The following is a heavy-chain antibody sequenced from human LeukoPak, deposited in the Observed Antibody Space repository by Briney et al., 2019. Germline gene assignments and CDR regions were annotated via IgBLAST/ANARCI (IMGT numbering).Heavy chain of an antibody. V-gene: IGHV3-23*01. Sequence: GGSLRLSCAGSGFTFGGYGMHWFRQAPGKGLEWVSAISGSGGSTYYADSVKGRFTISRDNSKNTLYLQMNSLRAEDTAVYYCAKGSGGSGSYRGYYYGMDVWAKGPRSPSP. D-gene: IGHD3-10*01. CDR2: ISGSGGST. CDR1: GFTFGGYG. J-gene: IGHJ6*02. CDR3: AKGSGGSGSYRGYYYGMDV.